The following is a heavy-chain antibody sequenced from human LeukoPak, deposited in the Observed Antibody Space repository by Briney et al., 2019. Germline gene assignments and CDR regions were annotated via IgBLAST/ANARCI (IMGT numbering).Heavy chain of an antibody. CDR1: GFTFSSNY. CDR3: ARETPLGYWAFDI. CDR2: IYSGGST. J-gene: IGHJ3*02. Sequence: GGSLRLSCAASGFTFSSNYMSWVRQAPGKGLEWVSVIYSGGSTYYADSVKGRFTISRDNSKNTLYLQMNSLRAEDTAVYYCARETPLGYWAFDIWGQGTMVTVSS. D-gene: IGHD3-22*01. V-gene: IGHV3-53*01.